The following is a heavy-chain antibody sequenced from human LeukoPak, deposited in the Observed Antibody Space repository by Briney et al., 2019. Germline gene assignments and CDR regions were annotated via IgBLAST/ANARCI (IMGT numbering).Heavy chain of an antibody. V-gene: IGHV3-74*01. Sequence: PGGSLRLSCAASGFTFSSYWMHWVRQAPEKGPLWGSRIRNDGSSTATADPVKGRFTIPRDNPKNTLSLHMNMLRPQDTAVFYLAREQGYYSVPGYWGEGTLVTVSS. D-gene: IGHD3-22*01. CDR1: GFTFSSYW. CDR2: IRNDGSST. J-gene: IGHJ4*02. CDR3: AREQGYYSVPGY.